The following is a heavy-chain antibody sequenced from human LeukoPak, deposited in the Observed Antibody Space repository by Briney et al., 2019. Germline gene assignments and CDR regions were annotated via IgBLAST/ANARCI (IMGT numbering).Heavy chain of an antibody. J-gene: IGHJ4*02. CDR2: IYYSGST. CDR1: GGSISSSSYY. D-gene: IGHD3-22*01. V-gene: IGHV4-39*01. CDR3: ARPDYYDSSGYPPPFDY. Sequence: PSETLSLTCTVSGGSISSSSYYWGWIRQPPGKGLEWIGSIYYSGSTYYNPSLKSRVTISVDTSKNQFSLKLSSVTAADTAVYYCARPDYYDSSGYPPPFDYWGQGTLATVSS.